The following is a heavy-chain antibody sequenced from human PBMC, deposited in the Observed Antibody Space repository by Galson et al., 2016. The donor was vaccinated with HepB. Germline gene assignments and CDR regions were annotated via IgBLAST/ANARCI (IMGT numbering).Heavy chain of an antibody. J-gene: IGHJ2*01. V-gene: IGHV3-30*04. D-gene: IGHD2-21*02. Sequence: SLRLSCAASGFTFGSFAMHWVRQAPGKGLEWVAVLSSDGTHTYYADSVKGRFTISRDNFKDTLSLQMNSLRGEDAAIYYCARGTTFCGGDCYQATNYFDLWGRGTLVTVSS. CDR1: GFTFGSFA. CDR2: LSSDGTHT. CDR3: ARGTTFCGGDCYQATNYFDL.